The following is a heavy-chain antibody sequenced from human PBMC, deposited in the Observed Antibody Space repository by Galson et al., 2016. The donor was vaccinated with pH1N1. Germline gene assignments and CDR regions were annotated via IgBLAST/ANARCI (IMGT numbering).Heavy chain of an antibody. CDR3: ARARVDYGGINSFTMDV. J-gene: IGHJ6*02. V-gene: IGHV3-30*03. CDR1: GFTFSYFG. Sequence: LRLSCAGSGFTFSYFGIHCVRQAPGKGLEWVAVVSYDGNNQYYADSVKGRFTISRDNSKNTLYLQMDSLTADETAVYYCARARVDYGGINSFTMDVWGQGTTVIVSS. CDR2: VSYDGNNQ. D-gene: IGHD4-23*01.